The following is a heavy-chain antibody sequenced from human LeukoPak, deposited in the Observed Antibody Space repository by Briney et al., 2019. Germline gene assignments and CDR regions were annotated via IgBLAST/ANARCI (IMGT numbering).Heavy chain of an antibody. Sequence: SETLSLTCTVSGGSISSYYWSWIRQPPGKGLEWIGYIYYSGSTNYNPSLKSRVTISVDTSKNQFSLKLSSVTAADTAVYYCARVRSNDYMFDYWGQGTLVIVPS. V-gene: IGHV4-59*01. CDR1: GGSISSYY. CDR3: ARVRSNDYMFDY. J-gene: IGHJ4*02. D-gene: IGHD4/OR15-4a*01. CDR2: IYYSGST.